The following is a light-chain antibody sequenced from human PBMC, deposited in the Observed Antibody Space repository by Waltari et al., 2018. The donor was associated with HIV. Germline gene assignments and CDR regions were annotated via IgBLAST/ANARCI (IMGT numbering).Light chain of an antibody. V-gene: IGLV2-14*01. CDR2: EVS. CDR1: SSDVGNIKY. CDR3: SSYTAASSLYV. J-gene: IGLJ1*01. Sequence: QSALTQPASVSGSPGQSITISCTGPSSDVGNIKYVSWSRQDPGKPPRVVIYEVSNRPSGVSNRFSGSKSGNTASLTISGLRAEDEADYFCSSYTAASSLYVFGTGTKVTVL.